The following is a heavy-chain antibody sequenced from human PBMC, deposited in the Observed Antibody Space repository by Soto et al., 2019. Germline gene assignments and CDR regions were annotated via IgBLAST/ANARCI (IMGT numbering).Heavy chain of an antibody. CDR3: ARGLPAIQSYYSVMAV. J-gene: IGHJ6*01. Sequence: FGSCSRWWAQQDTGQGLEWMGGIIPIFGTANYAQKFQGRVTITADESTSTAYMELSSLRSEDTAVYYCARGLPAIQSYYSVMAVRGQGTTVPVSS. V-gene: IGHV1-69*01. CDR1: FGSCS. CDR2: IIPIFGTA.